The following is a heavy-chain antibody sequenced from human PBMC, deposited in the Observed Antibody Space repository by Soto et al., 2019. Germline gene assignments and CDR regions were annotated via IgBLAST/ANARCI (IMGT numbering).Heavy chain of an antibody. CDR3: ARAISGYVT. D-gene: IGHD5-12*01. Sequence: QVQLVQSGAEMKKPGASVKLSCKTSGINYNTYAIHWVRQAPGQGLEWMGWINAGNGDTRYSQNFQGGVTITRDTSASTVYMDLDSLKSEDTGLYYCARAISGYVTWCQRTLVYVSS. V-gene: IGHV1-3*01. J-gene: IGHJ4*02. CDR1: GINYNTYA. CDR2: INAGNGDT.